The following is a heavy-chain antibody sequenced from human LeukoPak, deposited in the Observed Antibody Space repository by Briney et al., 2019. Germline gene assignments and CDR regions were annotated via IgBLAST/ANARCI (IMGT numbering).Heavy chain of an antibody. Sequence: SETLSLTCTVSGGSISSRGFYWGCIRQPPGKGLEWIGSISYSGSSYYNPSLKSRVTISVDTSKNQFSLKLSSVTAADTAVYYCAGSRDSSGYSADAFDTWGQGTLVTVS. J-gene: IGHJ3*02. CDR2: ISYSGSS. CDR1: GGSISSRGFY. V-gene: IGHV4-39*01. D-gene: IGHD3-22*01. CDR3: AGSRDSSGYSADAFDT.